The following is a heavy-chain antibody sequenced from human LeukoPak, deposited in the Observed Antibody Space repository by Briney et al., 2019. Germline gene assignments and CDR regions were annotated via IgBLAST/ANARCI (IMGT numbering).Heavy chain of an antibody. CDR1: GYTFTGYY. CDR2: INPNSGGT. Sequence: APVKVSCKASGYTFTGYYMHWVRQAPGQGLEWMGWINPNSGGTNYAQKFQGRVTMTRDTSISTAYMELSRLRSDDTAVYYCARDRSGYCTNGVCSSHPYYYYYYMDVWGKGTTVTASS. D-gene: IGHD2-8*01. J-gene: IGHJ6*03. CDR3: ARDRSGYCTNGVCSSHPYYYYYYMDV. V-gene: IGHV1-2*02.